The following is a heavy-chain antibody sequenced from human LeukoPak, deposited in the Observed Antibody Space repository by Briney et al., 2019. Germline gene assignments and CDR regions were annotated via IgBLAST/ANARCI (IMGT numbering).Heavy chain of an antibody. D-gene: IGHD4-17*01. Sequence: SETLSLTCTVSGGSFTSGSYYWGWIRQPPGKGLEWIGSIYYSGSTFYNPSLKSRVTMSVDTPNNQFSLKVPSVPAADTAVYYCARRSNPGDFRWFDPWGQGTLVTVSS. CDR2: IYYSGST. J-gene: IGHJ5*02. CDR3: ARRSNPGDFRWFDP. V-gene: IGHV4-39*07. CDR1: GGSFTSGSYY.